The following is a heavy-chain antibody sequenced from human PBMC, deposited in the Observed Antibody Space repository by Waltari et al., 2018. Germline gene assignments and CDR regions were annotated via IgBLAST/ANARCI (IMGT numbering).Heavy chain of an antibody. CDR1: GFTVSHNY. V-gene: IGHV3-66*02. J-gene: IGHJ4*02. D-gene: IGHD3-10*01. Sequence: EVQLVESGGGLVQPGGSLRLSCPASGFTVSHNYMRWVRQAPGKGLECVSVIYDGDDTYYADSVKGRFTISRDNSKNALYLQMDSLRAGDSAVYYCARTYGSGSYRYFDYWGQGTLVTVSS. CDR3: ARTYGSGSYRYFDY. CDR2: IYDGDDT.